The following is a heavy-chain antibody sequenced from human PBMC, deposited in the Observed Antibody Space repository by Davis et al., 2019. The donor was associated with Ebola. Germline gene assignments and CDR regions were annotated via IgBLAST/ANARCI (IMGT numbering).Heavy chain of an antibody. V-gene: IGHV5-51*01. D-gene: IGHD6-19*01. CDR3: ARGEDNSGWYSGWWFDS. CDR1: GYSFTDSW. Sequence: GESLKISCKGSGYSFTDSWIGWVRQMPGKGLEWMGIIFPRDSDTRYSPSVQGQVTISVDKSISTAYLQWSSVKASDTAIYYCARGEDNSGWYSGWWFDSWGQGTRVTVSS. CDR2: IFPRDSDT. J-gene: IGHJ5*01.